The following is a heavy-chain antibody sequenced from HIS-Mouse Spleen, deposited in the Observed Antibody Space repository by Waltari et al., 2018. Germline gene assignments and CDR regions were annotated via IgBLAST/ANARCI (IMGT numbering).Heavy chain of an antibody. V-gene: IGHV4-39*07. CDR1: GGSISSSSYY. CDR2: IYYSGST. Sequence: QLQLQESGPGLVKPSETLSLTCTVSGGSISSSSYYWGWIRQPPGKGLEWIGSIYYSGSTYYNPSLKSRVTISVDTSKNQFSLKLSSVTAADTAVYYCAREIPYSSSWYDWYFDLWGRGTLGKGSS. CDR3: AREIPYSSSWYDWYFDL. D-gene: IGHD6-13*01. J-gene: IGHJ2*01.